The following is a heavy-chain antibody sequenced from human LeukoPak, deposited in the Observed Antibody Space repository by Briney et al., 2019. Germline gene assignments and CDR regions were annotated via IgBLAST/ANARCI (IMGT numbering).Heavy chain of an antibody. CDR1: GGSISSSSYY. J-gene: IGHJ3*02. Sequence: SETLSLTCTVSGGSISSSSYYWGWIRQPPRKGLEWIGSIYYSGSTYYNPSLKSRVTISVDTSKNQFSLKLSSVTAADTAVYYCARGCSSTSCYTYAFDIWGQGTMVTVSS. V-gene: IGHV4-39*01. D-gene: IGHD2-2*02. CDR2: IYYSGST. CDR3: ARGCSSTSCYTYAFDI.